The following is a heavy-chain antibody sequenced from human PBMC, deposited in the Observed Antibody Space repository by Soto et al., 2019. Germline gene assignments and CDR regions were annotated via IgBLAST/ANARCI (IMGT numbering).Heavy chain of an antibody. CDR2: ISWDGGST. CDR3: AKDADYKSSNYYYYGMDV. Sequence: GGSLRLSCAASGFTFDDYTMHWVRQAPGKGLEWVSLISWDGGSTYYADSVKGRFTISRDNSKNSLYLQMNSLRTEDTALYYCAKDADYKSSNYYYYGMDVWGQGTTVTVSS. V-gene: IGHV3-43*01. CDR1: GFTFDDYT. J-gene: IGHJ6*02. D-gene: IGHD4-4*01.